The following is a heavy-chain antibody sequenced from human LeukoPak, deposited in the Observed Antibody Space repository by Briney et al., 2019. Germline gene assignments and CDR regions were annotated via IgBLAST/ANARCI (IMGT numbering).Heavy chain of an antibody. Sequence: GGSLRLSCAASGFTFSSYGMHWVRQAPGKGLEWVAVISYDGSNKYYADSVKGRFTISRDNSKNTLYLQMNSLRAEDAAVYYCAKATRGTATIDYWGQGTLVTVSS. CDR2: ISYDGSNK. D-gene: IGHD1-7*01. CDR3: AKATRGTATIDY. J-gene: IGHJ4*02. V-gene: IGHV3-30*18. CDR1: GFTFSSYG.